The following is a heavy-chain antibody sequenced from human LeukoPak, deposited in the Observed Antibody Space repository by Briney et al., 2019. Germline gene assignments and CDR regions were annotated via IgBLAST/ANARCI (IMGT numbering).Heavy chain of an antibody. J-gene: IGHJ5*02. V-gene: IGHV4-4*07. Sequence: LETLSLTCTVSGGSISSYYWSCIREPAAEGLGWVGRIYNSVGTTYNTSLKSRVTMSVDTSKNQFSVELSSVTAADTAVYYCARDSVTTWEFKFAPWGQGTLVTVSS. CDR1: GGSISSYY. CDR2: IYNSVGT. D-gene: IGHD4-17*01. CDR3: ARDSVTTWEFKFAP.